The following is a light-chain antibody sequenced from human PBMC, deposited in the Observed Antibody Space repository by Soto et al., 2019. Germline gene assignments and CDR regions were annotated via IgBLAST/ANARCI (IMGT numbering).Light chain of an antibody. J-gene: IGKJ2*01. CDR3: QQYNST. Sequence: DTLMTQSPSTLSASVGDRVTITCRAGQSISNWLAWYQQRPGKAPKLLIYKASNLESGVPSRFSGSGSGTEFTLTISSLQPDDAATYYCQQYNSTFGQGTKLEIK. CDR1: QSISNW. V-gene: IGKV1-5*03. CDR2: KAS.